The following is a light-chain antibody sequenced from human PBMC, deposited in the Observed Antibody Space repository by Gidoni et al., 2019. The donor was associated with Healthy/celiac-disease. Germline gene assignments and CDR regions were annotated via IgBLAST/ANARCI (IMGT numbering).Light chain of an antibody. CDR3: QQYENLPLT. Sequence: IQITQSPSSLSASVGERVTITCQASQDISNYLNWYQQKPGKAPKLLIYDASNLATGVPSRFSGSGSGTELTLTISSLEPEDMATYYCQQYENLPLTFGGGTKVEIK. V-gene: IGKV1-33*01. CDR1: QDISNY. CDR2: DAS. J-gene: IGKJ4*01.